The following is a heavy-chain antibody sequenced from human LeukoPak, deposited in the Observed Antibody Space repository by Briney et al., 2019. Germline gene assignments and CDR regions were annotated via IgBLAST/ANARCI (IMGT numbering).Heavy chain of an antibody. CDR2: IYYSGST. D-gene: IGHD2-2*01. CDR1: GGSISSSSYY. J-gene: IGHJ5*02. CDR3: ARASGVKYQLPRRGNWFDP. Sequence: SETLSLTCTVSGGSISSSSYYWGWIRQPPGKGLEWIGSIYYSGSTYYNPSPKSRVTISVDTSKNQFSLKLSSVTAADTAVYYCARASGVKYQLPRRGNWFDPWGQETLVTVSS. V-gene: IGHV4-39*07.